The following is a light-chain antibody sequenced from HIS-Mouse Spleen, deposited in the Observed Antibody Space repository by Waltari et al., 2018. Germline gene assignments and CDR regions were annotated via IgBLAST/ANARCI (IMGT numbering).Light chain of an antibody. J-gene: IGLJ2*01. CDR3: SSYTSSSTEV. Sequence: LTQPASVSGSPGQSITISCTGTSSDVGGYNYVSWYQQHPGKAPKLMIYDVSNRPSGVSNRFSGSKSGNTASLTISGLQAEDVADYYCSSYTSSSTEVFGGGTKLTVL. CDR1: SSDVGGYNY. V-gene: IGLV2-14*03. CDR2: DVS.